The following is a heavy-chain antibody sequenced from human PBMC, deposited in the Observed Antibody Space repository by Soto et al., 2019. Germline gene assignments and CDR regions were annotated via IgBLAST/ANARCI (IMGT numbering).Heavy chain of an antibody. Sequence: GASVKVSCKASGGTVSSYGISWVRQAPGQGLEWMGWISAYNGKTNYGQKFQDRLTMTTDTSTSTAYMELRSLRSDDTAVYYCARDPRGYSYGREDYWGQGTLVTVSS. CDR2: ISAYNGKT. CDR1: GGTVSSYG. CDR3: ARDPRGYSYGREDY. J-gene: IGHJ4*02. D-gene: IGHD5-12*01. V-gene: IGHV1-18*01.